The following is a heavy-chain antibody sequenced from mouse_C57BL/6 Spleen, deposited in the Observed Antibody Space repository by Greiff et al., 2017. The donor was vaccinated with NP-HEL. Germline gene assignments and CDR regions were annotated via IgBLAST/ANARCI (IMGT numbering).Heavy chain of an antibody. Sequence: EVQLQQSGAELVRPGASVKLSCTASGFNIKDDYMHWVKQRPEQGLEWIGWIDPENGDTEYASKFQGKATITADTSSNTAYLQLSSLTSEDTAVYYCTTPGLRRGGYYLDYWGQGTTLTVSS. CDR3: TTPGLRRGGYYLDY. CDR2: IDPENGDT. J-gene: IGHJ2*01. CDR1: GFNIKDDY. V-gene: IGHV14-4*01.